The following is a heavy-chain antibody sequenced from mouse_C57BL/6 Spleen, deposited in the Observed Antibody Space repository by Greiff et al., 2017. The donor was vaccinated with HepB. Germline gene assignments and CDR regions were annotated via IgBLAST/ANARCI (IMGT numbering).Heavy chain of an antibody. CDR3: AREGETRYAMDY. CDR2: IYPGDGDT. CDR1: GYAFSSSW. J-gene: IGHJ4*01. V-gene: IGHV1-82*01. Sequence: QVQLQQSGPELVKPGASVKISCKASGYAFSSSWMNWVKQRPGKGLEWIGRIYPGDGDTNYNGKFKGKATLTADKSSSTAYMQLSSLTSEDSAVYFCAREGETRYAMDYWDQGTSVTVSS. D-gene: IGHD2-13*01.